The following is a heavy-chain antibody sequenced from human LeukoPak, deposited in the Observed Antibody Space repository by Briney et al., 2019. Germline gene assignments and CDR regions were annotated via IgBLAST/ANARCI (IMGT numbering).Heavy chain of an antibody. D-gene: IGHD3-10*01. CDR1: GYIFPYYG. CDR3: ARVQDYYGSGSYYKDY. J-gene: IGHJ4*02. CDR2: ISVHNGQT. V-gene: IGHV1-18*01. Sequence: ASVKVSCTTSGYIFPYYGISWVRQAPGEGLEWMGWISVHNGQTNSAQNFQGRVTMTIDTSTSTAYMELRSLRSDDTAVYYCARVQDYYGSGSYYKDYWGQGTLVIVSS.